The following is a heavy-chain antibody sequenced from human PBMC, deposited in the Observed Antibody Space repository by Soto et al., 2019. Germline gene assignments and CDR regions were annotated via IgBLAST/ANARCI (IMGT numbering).Heavy chain of an antibody. D-gene: IGHD3-22*01. CDR2: IVVGSGNT. CDR1: GFTFTSSA. J-gene: IGHJ4*02. Sequence: SVKVSCKASGFTFTSSAVQWVRQARGQRLEWIGWIVVGSGNTNYAQKFQERVTITRDTSTSTVYMELRSLTSEDTAVYYCARDVIGHDNYETIGYYFDHWGQGTLVTVSS. CDR3: ARDVIGHDNYETIGYYFDH. V-gene: IGHV1-58*01.